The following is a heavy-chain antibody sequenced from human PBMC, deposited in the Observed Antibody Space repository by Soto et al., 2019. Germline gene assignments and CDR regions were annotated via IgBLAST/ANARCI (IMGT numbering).Heavy chain of an antibody. CDR1: GFTFSSYG. CDR2: IWYDGSNK. J-gene: IGHJ6*02. Sequence: GGSLRLSCAASGFTFSSYGMHWVRQAPGKGLEWVAVIWYDGSNKYYADSVKGRFTISRDNSKSTLYLQMNSLRAEDTAVYYCARTWAAADYYYYGMDVWGQGTTVTVSS. V-gene: IGHV3-33*01. CDR3: ARTWAAADYYYYGMDV. D-gene: IGHD6-13*01.